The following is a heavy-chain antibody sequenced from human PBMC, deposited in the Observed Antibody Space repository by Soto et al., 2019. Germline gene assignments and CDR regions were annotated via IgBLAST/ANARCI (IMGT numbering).Heavy chain of an antibody. V-gene: IGHV3-23*01. J-gene: IGHJ6*02. CDR3: AKASSSSWYPYYYYYYGMDV. CDR2: ISGSGGST. CDR1: GFTFSSYA. Sequence: GGSLRLSCAACGFTFSSYAMSWVRQAPGKGLEWVSAISGSGGSTYYADSVKGRFTISRDNSKNTLYLQMNSLRAEDTAVYYCAKASSSSWYPYYYYYYGMDVWGQGTTVTVSS. D-gene: IGHD6-13*01.